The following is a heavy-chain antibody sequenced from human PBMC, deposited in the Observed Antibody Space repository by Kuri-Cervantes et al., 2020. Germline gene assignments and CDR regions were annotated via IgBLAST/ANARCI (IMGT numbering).Heavy chain of an antibody. J-gene: IGHJ4*02. Sequence: GESLKISCAASGFTFSSYGMHWVRQAPGKGLEWVAVIWYDGSNKYYADSVKGRFTISRDNAKNSLYLQMNSLRAEDTALYYCAKDPNYYGSGPFDYWGQGTRVTCSS. D-gene: IGHD3-10*01. V-gene: IGHV3-33*03. CDR1: GFTFSSYG. CDR2: IWYDGSNK. CDR3: AKDPNYYGSGPFDY.